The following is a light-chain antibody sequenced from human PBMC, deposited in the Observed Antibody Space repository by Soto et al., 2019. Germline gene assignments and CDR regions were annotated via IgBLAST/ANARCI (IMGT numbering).Light chain of an antibody. V-gene: IGLV1-44*01. CDR1: GSSIGTNT. CDR2: GNN. Sequence: QSVLTQPPSGSGTHGQRVTISCSGSGSSIGTNTVNWYRQLPGTAPKLLIYGNNQRPSGVPDRFSGSKSGTSASLAISGLQSEDEAEYYCAAWDGSLNNVLFGGGTKVTVL. J-gene: IGLJ2*01. CDR3: AAWDGSLNNVL.